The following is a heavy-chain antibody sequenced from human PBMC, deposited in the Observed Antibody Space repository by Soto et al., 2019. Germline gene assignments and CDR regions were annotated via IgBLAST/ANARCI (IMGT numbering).Heavy chain of an antibody. Sequence: QVQLKESGPGLVKPSETLSLTCSVSGVSVSSGWFYWAWIRQPPGKGLEWIGFGSNSGTTNYKPSLKSRVTISVDTSRSQISLKVNSLTAADTAVYYCARGATVTQYDYWGQGTQVTVSS. CDR3: ARGATVTQYDY. V-gene: IGHV4-61*01. CDR1: GVSVSSGWFY. J-gene: IGHJ4*02. CDR2: GSNSGTT. D-gene: IGHD4-17*01.